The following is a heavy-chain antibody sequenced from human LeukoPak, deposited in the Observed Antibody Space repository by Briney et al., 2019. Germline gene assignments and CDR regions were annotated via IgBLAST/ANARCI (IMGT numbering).Heavy chain of an antibody. CDR1: GFTFSSYG. D-gene: IGHD4-17*01. CDR3: AKDPDYGDYYFDY. V-gene: IGHV3-30*02. J-gene: IGHJ4*02. Sequence: SGGSLRFFCAASGFTFSSYGMHWVRQAPGKGLEGVAFIRYDGSNEYYADSVKGRFTISGDNSENTLYLQMNSLRAEDTAVYYCAKDPDYGDYYFDYWGQGTLVTVSS. CDR2: IRYDGSNE.